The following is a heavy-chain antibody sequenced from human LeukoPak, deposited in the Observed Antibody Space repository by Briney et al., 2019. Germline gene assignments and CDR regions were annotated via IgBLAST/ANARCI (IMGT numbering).Heavy chain of an antibody. V-gene: IGHV4-39*07. CDR2: INHSGST. CDR1: GGSISSSSYY. J-gene: IGHJ5*02. D-gene: IGHD1-1*01. Sequence: SETLSLTCTVSGGSISSSSYYWSWIRQPPGKGLEWIGEINHSGSTNYNPSLKSRVTISVDTSKNQFSLKLSSVTAADTAVYYCARRKGYVGWFDPWGQGTLVTVSS. CDR3: ARRKGYVGWFDP.